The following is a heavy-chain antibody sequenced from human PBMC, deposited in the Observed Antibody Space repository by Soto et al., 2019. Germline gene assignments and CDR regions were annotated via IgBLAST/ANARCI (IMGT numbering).Heavy chain of an antibody. V-gene: IGHV3-23*01. D-gene: IGHD2-8*01. CDR2: ISGSGGST. Sequence: EVQLLESGGGLVQPGGSLRLSCAASGFTFSSYAMSWVRQAPGKGLEWVSAISGSGGSTYYADSVKGRFTISRDNSKNTLYLQMNSRRAEDTAVYYCAESMMVYAILCDYWGQGTLVTVSS. J-gene: IGHJ4*02. CDR1: GFTFSSYA. CDR3: AESMMVYAILCDY.